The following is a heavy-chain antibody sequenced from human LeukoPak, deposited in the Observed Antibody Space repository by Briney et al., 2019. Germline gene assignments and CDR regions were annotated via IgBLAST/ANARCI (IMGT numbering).Heavy chain of an antibody. CDR1: GFTFSSYW. J-gene: IGHJ6*03. Sequence: GGTLRLSCAASGFTFSSYWMTWVRQAPGKGLEWVANIREDGSEKYYVDSVKGRFTISRDNAKNSLYLQVNSLRAEDTAVYYCARLNYDFWSGVWEGYYMDVWGKGTTVTVSS. D-gene: IGHD3-3*01. CDR3: ARLNYDFWSGVWEGYYMDV. CDR2: IREDGSEK. V-gene: IGHV3-7*01.